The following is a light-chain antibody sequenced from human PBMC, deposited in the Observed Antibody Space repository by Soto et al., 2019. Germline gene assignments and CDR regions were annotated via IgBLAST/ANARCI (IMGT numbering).Light chain of an antibody. CDR2: GAS. CDR3: QQYNNWPPL. CDR1: QSVSSN. Sequence: EIVMTQSPATLSVSPGERATLSCRASQSVSSNFAWYQQKPGQAPRLLIYGASTRATGIPARFSGSGSGTEFTLTISSLQSEDFAVYYCQQYNNWPPLFGPGTKVAIK. J-gene: IGKJ3*01. V-gene: IGKV3-15*01.